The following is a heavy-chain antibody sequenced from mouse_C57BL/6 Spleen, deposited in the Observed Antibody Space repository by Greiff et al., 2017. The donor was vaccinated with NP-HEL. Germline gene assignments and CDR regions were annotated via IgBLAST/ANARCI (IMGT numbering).Heavy chain of an antibody. CDR1: GYTFTDYY. V-gene: IGHV1-76*01. J-gene: IGHJ1*03. Sequence: VQLQQSGAELVRPGASVKLSCKASGYTFTDYYINWVKQRPGQGLEWIARIYPGSGNTYYNEKFKGKATLTAEKYSSTAYMQLSSLTSEDSAVYFCARSNYGSSYDWYFDVWGTGTTVTVSS. CDR2: IYPGSGNT. CDR3: ARSNYGSSYDWYFDV. D-gene: IGHD1-1*01.